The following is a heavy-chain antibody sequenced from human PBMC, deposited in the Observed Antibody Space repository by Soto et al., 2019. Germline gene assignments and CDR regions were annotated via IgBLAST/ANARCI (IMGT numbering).Heavy chain of an antibody. D-gene: IGHD2-15*01. CDR2: IYYSGST. V-gene: IGHV4-31*03. CDR3: ASGRWNFDY. J-gene: IGHJ4*02. CDR1: GGSISSSSYY. Sequence: PSETLSLTCTVSGGSISSSSYYWGWTRQHPGKGLEWIGYIYYSGSTYYNPSLKSRVTISVDTSKNQFSLKLSSVTAADTAVYYCASGRWNFDYWGQGTLVTVSS.